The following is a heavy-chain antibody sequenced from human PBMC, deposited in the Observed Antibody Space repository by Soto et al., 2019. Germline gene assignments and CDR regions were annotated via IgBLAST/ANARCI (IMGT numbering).Heavy chain of an antibody. V-gene: IGHV1-69*13. D-gene: IGHD5-12*01. J-gene: IGHJ4*02. Sequence: SVEVSCKASGGTFSSYAISWVRQAPGQGLEWMGGITPIFGTANYAQKFQGRVTITADESTSTAYMELSSLRSEDTAVYYCASWSRTYSGYDYRHPFDYWGQGTLVTVSS. CDR2: ITPIFGTA. CDR1: GGTFSSYA. CDR3: ASWSRTYSGYDYRHPFDY.